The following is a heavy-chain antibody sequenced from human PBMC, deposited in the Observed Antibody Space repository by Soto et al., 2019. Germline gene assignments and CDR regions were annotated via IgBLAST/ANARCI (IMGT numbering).Heavy chain of an antibody. CDR3: ANTRGYSGYGVTRH. CDR1: GFTFSSYA. D-gene: IGHD5-12*01. Sequence: GGSLRLSCAASGFTFSSYAMHWVRQAPGKGLEWVAVISYDGSNKYYADSVKGRFTISRDNSKNTLYLQMNSLRAEDTAVYYCANTRGYSGYGVTRHWGQGTPVTVSS. CDR2: ISYDGSNK. V-gene: IGHV3-30-3*01. J-gene: IGHJ4*02.